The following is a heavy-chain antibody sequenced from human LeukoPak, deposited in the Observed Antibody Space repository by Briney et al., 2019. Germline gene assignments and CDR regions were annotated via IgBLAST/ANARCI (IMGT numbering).Heavy chain of an antibody. D-gene: IGHD3-22*01. CDR1: GFTFSYYY. Sequence: GGSLRLSCAASGFTFSYYYMSWIRQAPGKGLEGVSYISSSGSTIYYADSVKGRFTLSRDNAKNSLYLQMNSLRAEDTAVYYCASLYYYDSSGYSDYWGQGTLVTVSS. CDR3: ASLYYYDSSGYSDY. J-gene: IGHJ4*02. V-gene: IGHV3-11*01. CDR2: ISSSGSTI.